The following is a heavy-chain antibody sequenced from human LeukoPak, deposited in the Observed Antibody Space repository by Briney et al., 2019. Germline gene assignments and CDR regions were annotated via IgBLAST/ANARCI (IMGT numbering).Heavy chain of an antibody. CDR1: GGSVRGAGYY. V-gene: IGHV4-31*03. CDR3: ARLGRYCSSTSCYGHWFDP. D-gene: IGHD2-2*01. Sequence: SQTLSLTCTVSGGSVRGAGYYWSWIRQHPEKGLEWIGYISYTGSTDYKSSLKNRVSISVDLSKNQFSLNLTSVTVADTAVYYCARLGRYCSSTSCYGHWFDPWGQGTLVTVSS. J-gene: IGHJ5*02. CDR2: ISYTGST.